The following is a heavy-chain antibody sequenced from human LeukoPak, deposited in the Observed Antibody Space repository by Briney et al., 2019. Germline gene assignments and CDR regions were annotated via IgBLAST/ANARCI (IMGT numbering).Heavy chain of an antibody. J-gene: IGHJ4*02. CDR2: IYYVGNT. Sequence: PSETLSLTCTVSGGSISSYYWSWIRQPPGKGLEWIGYIYYVGNTNYNPSLKSRVAISVDTSKNQFSLQLRSVTAADTAVYYCARDTSDSSGWYYFDYWGQGTLVTVSS. CDR3: ARDTSDSSGWYYFDY. D-gene: IGHD6-19*01. V-gene: IGHV4-59*01. CDR1: GGSISSYY.